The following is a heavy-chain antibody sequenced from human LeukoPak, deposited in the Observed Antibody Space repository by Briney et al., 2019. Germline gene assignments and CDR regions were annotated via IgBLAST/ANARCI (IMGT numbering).Heavy chain of an antibody. CDR1: GYTFTSYG. V-gene: IGHV1-18*01. D-gene: IGHD3-10*01. CDR3: ASFGAGYGSGSYYYYGMDV. CDR2: ISAYNGNT. Sequence: ALVKVSCKASGYTFTSYGISWVRQAPGQGHEWMGWISAYNGNTNYAQKLQGRVTMTTDTSTSTAYMELRSLRSDDTAVYYCASFGAGYGSGSYYYYGMDVWGQGTTVIVSS. J-gene: IGHJ6*02.